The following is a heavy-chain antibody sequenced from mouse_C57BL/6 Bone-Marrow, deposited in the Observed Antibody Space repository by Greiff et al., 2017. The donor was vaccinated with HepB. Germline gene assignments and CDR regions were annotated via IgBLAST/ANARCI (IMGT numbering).Heavy chain of an antibody. CDR3: GRGGIYDDFWFAY. Sequence: QVQLQQPGAELVMPGASVKLSCKASGYTFTSYWMHWVQQRPGQGLEWIGEIDPSDSYTNYNQKFKGKSTLTVDKSSSTAYMQLSSLTSEDSAVYYCGRGGIYDDFWFAYWGQGTLVTVSA. D-gene: IGHD2-4*01. V-gene: IGHV1-69*01. CDR1: GYTFTSYW. CDR2: IDPSDSYT. J-gene: IGHJ3*01.